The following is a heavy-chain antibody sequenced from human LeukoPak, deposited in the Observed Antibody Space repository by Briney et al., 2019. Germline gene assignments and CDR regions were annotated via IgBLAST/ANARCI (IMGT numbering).Heavy chain of an antibody. D-gene: IGHD3-22*01. CDR2: ISGSGGST. CDR1: GFTFSSYA. CDR3: AKDPRAYYYDSSGYPPSD. V-gene: IGHV3-23*01. J-gene: IGHJ4*02. Sequence: GGSLRLSCAASGFTFSSYAMSWVRQAPGKGLEWVSAISGSGGSTYYADSVKGRFTNSRDNSKNTLYLQMNSLRAEDTAVYYCAKDPRAYYYDSSGYPPSDWGQGTLVTVSS.